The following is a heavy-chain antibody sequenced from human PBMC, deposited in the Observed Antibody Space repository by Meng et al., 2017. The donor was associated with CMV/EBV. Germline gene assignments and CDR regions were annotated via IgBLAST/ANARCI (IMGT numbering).Heavy chain of an antibody. Sequence: ASVQVSCKASGYTFTSYDINWLRQAPGQGREWMGWISAYNGNTYYAQKLQGRVTMTTDTYTSTAYMELRSLRSDDTAVYYCARESSGWYRVLDYWGQGTLVTVSS. CDR3: ARESSGWYRVLDY. CDR2: ISAYNGNT. D-gene: IGHD6-19*01. J-gene: IGHJ4*02. V-gene: IGHV1-18*01. CDR1: GYTFTSYD.